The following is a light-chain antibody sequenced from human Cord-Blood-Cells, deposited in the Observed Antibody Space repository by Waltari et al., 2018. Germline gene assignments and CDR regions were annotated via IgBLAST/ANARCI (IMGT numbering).Light chain of an antibody. J-gene: IGKJ1*01. CDR3: QQRSNWPPT. V-gene: IGKV3-11*01. CDR2: DAS. Sequence: IVLTQSLATLSWSPGESATLSSRASQSVSSYLAWYQQKPGQAPRLLIYDASNRATGIPARFSGSGSGTDFTLTISSLEPEDFAVYYCQQRSNWPPTFGQGTKVEIK. CDR1: QSVSSY.